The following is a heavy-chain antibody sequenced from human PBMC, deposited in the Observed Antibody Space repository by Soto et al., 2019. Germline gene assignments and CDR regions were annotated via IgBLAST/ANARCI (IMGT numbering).Heavy chain of an antibody. Sequence: SLRHSCSASLFTFSSYSMNWVRHSPFKLLEWVSYISSSSSTIYYADSVKGRFTISRDNAKNSLYLQMNSLRAEDTAVYYCAGTSGWYHYYYMEVWGKGTTVTVSS. CDR1: LFTFSSYS. J-gene: IGHJ6*03. D-gene: IGHD2-15*01. CDR3: AGTSGWYHYYYMEV. CDR2: ISSSSSTI. V-gene: IGHV3-48*01.